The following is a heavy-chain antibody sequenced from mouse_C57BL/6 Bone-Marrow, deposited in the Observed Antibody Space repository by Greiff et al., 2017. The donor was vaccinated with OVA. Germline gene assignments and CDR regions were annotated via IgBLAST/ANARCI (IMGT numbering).Heavy chain of an antibody. CDR2: IDPTNDYT. V-gene: IGHV1-4*01. J-gene: IGHJ2*01. CDR1: GYTFTSYT. Sequence: VQLQQSGAELARPGASVKMSCKASGYTFTSYTIHWVKQRPGQGLEWIGYIDPTNDYTNYNQKFKGKATLTADKSSSTAYMQLSSLASEDSADYYSTRGYYFDIWGRGTTLTVSS. CDR3: TRGYYFDI.